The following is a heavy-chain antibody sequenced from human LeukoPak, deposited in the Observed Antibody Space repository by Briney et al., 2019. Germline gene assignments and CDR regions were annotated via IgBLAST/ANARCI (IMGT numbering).Heavy chain of an antibody. CDR1: GFTFSSYA. Sequence: AGGSLRLSCAVSGFTFSSYAMSWVRQAPGKGLEWVANIKQDGSEKYYVDSVKGRFTISRDNAKNSLYLQMNSLRAEDTAVYYCAREPDIVVVVAATEPGYFDYWGQGTLVTVSS. D-gene: IGHD2-15*01. V-gene: IGHV3-7*01. J-gene: IGHJ4*02. CDR3: AREPDIVVVVAATEPGYFDY. CDR2: IKQDGSEK.